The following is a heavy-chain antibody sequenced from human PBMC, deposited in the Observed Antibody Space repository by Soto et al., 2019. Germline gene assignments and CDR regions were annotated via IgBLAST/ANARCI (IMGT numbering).Heavy chain of an antibody. CDR3: ARDVIGSLDY. V-gene: IGHV3-7*01. Sequence: EVQLVESGGGLVQPGGSLRLSCAASGFTFSTYWMSWVRQAPGKGLEWVANMKQDGSEKHHVDSVKGRFTISRDNAKNTVYLQMNSLRAEDTAVYYCARDVIGSLDYWGQGTLVTVSS. D-gene: IGHD2-2*03. CDR1: GFTFSTYW. J-gene: IGHJ4*02. CDR2: MKQDGSEK.